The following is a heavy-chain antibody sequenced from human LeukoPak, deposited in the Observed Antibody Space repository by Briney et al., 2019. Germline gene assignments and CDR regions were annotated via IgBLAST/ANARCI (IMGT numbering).Heavy chain of an antibody. V-gene: IGHV5-51*01. CDR3: ARTVDGVYTGYDK. Sequence: GESLKISCKASGYSFANYWIGWVRQMPGKGLEWMGIIYPGDSGTKYSPSFQGQVTISADKSISTAYLQWSSLKASDTAMHYCARTVDGVYTGYDKWGQGTLVTVSS. J-gene: IGHJ4*02. CDR2: IYPGDSGT. CDR1: GYSFANYW. D-gene: IGHD5-12*01.